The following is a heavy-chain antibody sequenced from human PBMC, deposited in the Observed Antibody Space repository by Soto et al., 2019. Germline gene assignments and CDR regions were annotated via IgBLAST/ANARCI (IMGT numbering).Heavy chain of an antibody. CDR1: GFTFTPYG. V-gene: IGHV3-30*18. D-gene: IGHD3-10*01. Sequence: QVQLVESGGGVVQPGRSLRLSCAASGFTFTPYGMHWVRQVPGQGPEWVAVISYDGTIKHYADSVKGRFTISRDNSNNTLYLDMHSLRTEETALYYCAKDRAWQAGRYFYGMDVWGQGTTVTVSS. CDR2: ISYDGTIK. CDR3: AKDRAWQAGRYFYGMDV. J-gene: IGHJ6*02.